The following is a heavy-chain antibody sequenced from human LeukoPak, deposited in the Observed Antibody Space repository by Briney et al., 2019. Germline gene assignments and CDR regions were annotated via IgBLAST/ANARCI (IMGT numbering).Heavy chain of an antibody. Sequence: GGSLRLSCSASGFTFSDYWMMWVRQAPGKGLEWVSVIYSGGSTYYADSVKGRFTISRDNSRNTLYLQMNSLRAEDTAVYYCARVLVSDYDFWSGYYTVGPFDPWGQGTLVTVSS. CDR1: GFTFSDYW. CDR2: IYSGGST. V-gene: IGHV3-66*02. J-gene: IGHJ5*02. D-gene: IGHD3-3*01. CDR3: ARVLVSDYDFWSGYYTVGPFDP.